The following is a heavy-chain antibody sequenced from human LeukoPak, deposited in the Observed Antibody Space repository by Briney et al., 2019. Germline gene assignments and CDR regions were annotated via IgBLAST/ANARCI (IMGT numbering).Heavy chain of an antibody. D-gene: IGHD3-3*01. CDR3: ARHDYRYDFWSGYYTDSWFDP. CDR2: IYHSGST. J-gene: IGHJ5*02. V-gene: IGHV4-30-2*01. CDR1: GGSISSGGYS. Sequence: PSETLSLTCAVSGGSISSGGYSWSWIRQPPGKGLEWIGYIYHSGSTYYNPSLKSRVTISVDRSKNQFSLKLSSVTAADTAVYYCARHDYRYDFWSGYYTDSWFDPWGQGTLVTVSS.